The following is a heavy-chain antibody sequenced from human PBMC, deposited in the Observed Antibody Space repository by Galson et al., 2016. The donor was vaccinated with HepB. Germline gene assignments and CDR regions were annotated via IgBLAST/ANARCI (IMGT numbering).Heavy chain of an antibody. D-gene: IGHD3-16*01. Sequence: PALVKPTQTLTLICTFSGFSLNNSGEGVGWIRQPPGKALEWLAVIYWDDEKGYSPSLRSRLTITKDTSRKQVVLRMTNMDPLDTATYYCAHRVTLGFWFDPWGLGTLVTVSS. J-gene: IGHJ5*02. CDR1: GFSLNNSGEG. CDR3: AHRVTLGFWFDP. CDR2: IYWDDEK. V-gene: IGHV2-5*02.